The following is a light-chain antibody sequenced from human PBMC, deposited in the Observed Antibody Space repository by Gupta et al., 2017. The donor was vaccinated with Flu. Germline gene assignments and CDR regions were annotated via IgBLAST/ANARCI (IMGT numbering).Light chain of an antibody. Sequence: QSALTQPASVSGSPGQSITTSCTGTSSDVGAYNYVSWYQHHPGKAPKLLIYEVNNRPSGVSDRFSGSKSGNTASLAVSGLQDEDEADYYCTSYTTTTSVIFGGGTKLTVL. CDR3: TSYTTTTSVI. V-gene: IGLV2-14*01. CDR2: EVN. CDR1: SSDVGAYNY. J-gene: IGLJ2*01.